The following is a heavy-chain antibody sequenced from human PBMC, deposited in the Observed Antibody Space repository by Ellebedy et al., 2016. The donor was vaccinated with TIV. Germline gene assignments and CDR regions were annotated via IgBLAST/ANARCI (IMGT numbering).Heavy chain of an antibody. J-gene: IGHJ3*02. CDR1: GFIFSSYS. D-gene: IGHD6-19*01. CDR3: ARDTGSGWYRNAFDI. Sequence: PGGSLRLSCAASGFIFSSYSMNWVRQAPGKGLEWVSSISSSSSYIYYGDSVKGRFTISRDNAKNSLYLQMNSLRAEDTAVYYCARDTGSGWYRNAFDIWGQGTMVTVSS. V-gene: IGHV3-21*01. CDR2: ISSSSSYI.